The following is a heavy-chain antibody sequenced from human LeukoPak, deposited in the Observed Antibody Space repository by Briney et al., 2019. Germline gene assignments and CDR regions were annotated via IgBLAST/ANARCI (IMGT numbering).Heavy chain of an antibody. CDR2: IYYSGST. V-gene: IGHV4-59*12. J-gene: IGHJ4*02. CDR1: GGSISSYD. D-gene: IGHD3-16*02. CDR3: ARDPYYDYVWGSYRPIDY. Sequence: PSETLSLTCTVSGGSISSYDWSWIRQPPGKGLEWIGYIYYSGSTNYNPSLKSRVTISVDTSKNQFSLKLSSVTAADTAVYYCARDPYYDYVWGSYRPIDYWGQGTLVTVSS.